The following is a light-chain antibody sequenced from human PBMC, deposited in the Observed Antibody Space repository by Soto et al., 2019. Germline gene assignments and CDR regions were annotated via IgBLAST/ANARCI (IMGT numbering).Light chain of an antibody. V-gene: IGKV1-39*01. CDR3: QQKYRLPRT. Sequence: IQVTKSHLNRSAAVGDRVAITCRASRSISDCLNWYKQKPGEAPELLIYAASTLQSGVPSRFSGRRSGTDFTLTIRSLQPEDFATYFCQQKYRLPRTFGQGTKVDIK. CDR1: RSISDC. CDR2: AAS. J-gene: IGKJ1*01.